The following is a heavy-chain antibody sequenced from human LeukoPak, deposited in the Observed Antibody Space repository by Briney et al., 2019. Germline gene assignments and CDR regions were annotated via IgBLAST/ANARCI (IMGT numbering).Heavy chain of an antibody. Sequence: GGPLRLSCAGSGFTFSSYSMCWVRQAPGRGLEWVSAISGTGDSIYYADSVKGRFTISRDNSKNTLYLQMNSLRAEDTAVYYCARGDYGGNFRYFDFWGQGTLVTVSP. V-gene: IGHV3-23*01. J-gene: IGHJ4*02. CDR3: ARGDYGGNFRYFDF. CDR1: GFTFSSYS. CDR2: ISGTGDSI. D-gene: IGHD4-23*01.